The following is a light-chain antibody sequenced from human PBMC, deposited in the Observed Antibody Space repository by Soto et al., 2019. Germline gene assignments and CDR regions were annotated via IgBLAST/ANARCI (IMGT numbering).Light chain of an antibody. CDR2: GAS. V-gene: IGKV3-15*01. CDR3: QQDNNWPT. Sequence: EIVMTQSPATLSVSPGERATLSCRASQSVNSNLAWYQQKPGQAPRLLIYGASTRATGVPARFSGSGSGTEFILTVSSLQSEDFAVYFCQQDNNWPTFGQGTKVESK. CDR1: QSVNSN. J-gene: IGKJ1*01.